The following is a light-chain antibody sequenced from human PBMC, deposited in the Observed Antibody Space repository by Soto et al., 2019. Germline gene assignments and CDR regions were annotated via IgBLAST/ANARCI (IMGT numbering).Light chain of an antibody. CDR1: RSLSSTS. V-gene: IGKV3-20*01. CDR3: QQYGSSPRT. Sequence: EIVLTQSPGTLSLSPGELAALSCRASRSLSSTSLAWYQQRPGQAPRLLIYDASSRATGIPDRFSGSGSGTDFTLTINRLEPDDFAVYYCQQYGSSPRTFGQGTTVEIK. CDR2: DAS. J-gene: IGKJ1*01.